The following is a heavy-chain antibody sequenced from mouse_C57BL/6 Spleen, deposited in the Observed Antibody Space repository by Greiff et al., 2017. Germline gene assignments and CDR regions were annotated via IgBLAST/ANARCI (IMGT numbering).Heavy chain of an antibody. CDR3: APGDYDEGAWFAY. D-gene: IGHD2-4*01. CDR2: INPSNGGT. Sequence: QVQLKQPGTELVKPGASVKLSCKASGYTFTSYWMHWVKQRPGQGLEWIGNINPSNGGTNYNEKFKSKATLTVDKSSSTAYMQLSSLTSEDSAVYYCAPGDYDEGAWFAYWGQGTLVTVSA. J-gene: IGHJ3*01. CDR1: GYTFTSYW. V-gene: IGHV1-53*01.